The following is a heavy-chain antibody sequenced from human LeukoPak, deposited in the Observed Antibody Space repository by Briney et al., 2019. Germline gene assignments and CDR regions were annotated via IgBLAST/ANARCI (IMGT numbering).Heavy chain of an antibody. D-gene: IGHD2-2*01. Sequence: QPGGSLRLSCAASGFTFSSYWMSWVRQAPGKGLEWVANIKQDGSEKYYVDSVKGRFTISRDNAKNSLYLQMNSLRAEDTAVYYCARAGYCSSTSCYDRHFDYWGQGTLVTVSS. CDR1: GFTFSSYW. V-gene: IGHV3-7*01. J-gene: IGHJ4*02. CDR3: ARAGYCSSTSCYDRHFDY. CDR2: IKQDGSEK.